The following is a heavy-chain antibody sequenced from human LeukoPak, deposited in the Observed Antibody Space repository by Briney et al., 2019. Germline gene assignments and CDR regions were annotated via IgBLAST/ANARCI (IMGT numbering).Heavy chain of an antibody. J-gene: IGHJ3*02. CDR1: GFTFNNYA. CDR3: VREGPRGLAFDI. V-gene: IGHV3-23*01. Sequence: GGSLRLSCAASGFTFNNYAMSWVRQAPGKGLEWVSGMSGGGGGTYYADSVKGRFTISRGNSKNTLYLQMNNLRAEDTAVYYCVREGPRGLAFDIWGQGTMVTVSS. CDR2: MSGGGGGT.